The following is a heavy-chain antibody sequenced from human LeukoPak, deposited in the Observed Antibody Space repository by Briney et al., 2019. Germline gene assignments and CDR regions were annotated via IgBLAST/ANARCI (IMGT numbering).Heavy chain of an antibody. D-gene: IGHD2-15*01. CDR3: VRVKGSYFDY. V-gene: IGHV3-48*01. Sequence: GGSLRLSCADSGFPPSSYSINWVRQAPGKGLEWVSYISSSGSAIYYVDSVKGRFTVSRDNAKNSLFLQMNSPRAEDTAVYYCVRVKGSYFDYWGQGALVTVSS. J-gene: IGHJ4*02. CDR1: GFPPSSYS. CDR2: ISSSGSAI.